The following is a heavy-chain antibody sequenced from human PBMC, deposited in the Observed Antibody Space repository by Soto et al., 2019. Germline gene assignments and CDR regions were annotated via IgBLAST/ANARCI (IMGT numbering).Heavy chain of an antibody. CDR3: ARVGPWVPYYYDGSPYTFENWFDP. V-gene: IGHV4-38-2*01. CDR1: GYSISSGYY. Sequence: SETLSLTCAVSGYSISSGYYWGWLRQPPRKGLEWLGSIYHGRSTYYNPSLNSRVTLSIDMTNNHVSLILNSVTAADTAVYYCARVGPWVPYYYDGSPYTFENWFDPWGQGTLVTVSS. CDR2: IYHGRST. D-gene: IGHD3-22*01. J-gene: IGHJ5*02.